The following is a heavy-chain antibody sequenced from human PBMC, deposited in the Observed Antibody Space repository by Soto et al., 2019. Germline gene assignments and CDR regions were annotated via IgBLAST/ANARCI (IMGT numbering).Heavy chain of an antibody. Sequence: QVQLQESGPGLVKASQTLSLTCTVSGGTITTGGHFWSWIRQYQGKGLEWIGYIYYMGTTHYNPSLKSRVTISIDTSKNQFSLNLSSVTAADTAVYYCARVVSGSYLDYWGQGTLVTVSS. CDR2: IYYMGTT. CDR3: ARVVSGSYLDY. D-gene: IGHD1-26*01. J-gene: IGHJ4*02. CDR1: GGTITTGGHF. V-gene: IGHV4-31*03.